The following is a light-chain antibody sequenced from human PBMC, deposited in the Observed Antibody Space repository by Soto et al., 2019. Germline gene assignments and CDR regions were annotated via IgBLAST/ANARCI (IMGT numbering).Light chain of an antibody. J-gene: IGKJ1*01. V-gene: IGKV3-20*01. CDR2: GAS. CDR1: QGVDNY. Sequence: EIVLTQSPGTLSLSPGERATLSCRASQGVDNYLAWYQQKPVQAPRLLIYGASSRAPGIPGRFSGSGYGTDVNLTISRLEPEGFAVYYCHQYGVSPVTFGQGTTVEI. CDR3: HQYGVSPVT.